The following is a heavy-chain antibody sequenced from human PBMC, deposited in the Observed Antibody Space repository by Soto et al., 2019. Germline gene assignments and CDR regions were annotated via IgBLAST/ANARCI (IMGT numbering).Heavy chain of an antibody. D-gene: IGHD1-26*01. V-gene: IGHV3-11*06. CDR1: GFTFSDYY. CDR3: ASSSRIVGATKVAFDY. J-gene: IGHJ4*02. Sequence: GGSLRLSCAASGFTFSDYYMSWIRQAPGKGLEWVSYISSSSSYTNYADSVKGRFTISRDNAKNSLYLQMNSLRAEDTAVYYCASSSRIVGATKVAFDYWGQGTLVTVSS. CDR2: ISSSSSYT.